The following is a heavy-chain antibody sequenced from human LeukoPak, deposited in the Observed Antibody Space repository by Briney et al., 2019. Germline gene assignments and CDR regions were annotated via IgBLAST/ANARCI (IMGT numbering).Heavy chain of an antibody. D-gene: IGHD3-10*01. CDR3: ARANYGSGSYAFDY. Sequence: PSETLSLTCAVPGGSISSGGYSWSWIRQPPGKGLEWIGYIYHSGSTYYNPSLKGRVTISVDRSKNQFSLKLSSVTAADTAVYYCARANYGSGSYAFDYWGQGTLVTVSS. V-gene: IGHV4-30-2*01. J-gene: IGHJ4*02. CDR2: IYHSGST. CDR1: GGSISSGGYS.